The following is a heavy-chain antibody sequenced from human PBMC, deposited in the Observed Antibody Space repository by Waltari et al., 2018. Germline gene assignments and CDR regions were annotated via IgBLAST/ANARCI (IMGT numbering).Heavy chain of an antibody. D-gene: IGHD3-3*01. CDR1: GGSISSHY. Sequence: VQLPESGPGLVKPSETLSLTCTVSGGSISSHYWSWFPQPPGTGLEWIGYIYYSGSTNYNPSLKSRVTISVDTAKNQVSLKLSAVTAADTAVYYCARVDDFWSGPPPYYYYGMDVWGQGTTVTVSS. CDR3: ARVDDFWSGPPPYYYYGMDV. J-gene: IGHJ6*02. CDR2: IYYSGST. V-gene: IGHV4-59*11.